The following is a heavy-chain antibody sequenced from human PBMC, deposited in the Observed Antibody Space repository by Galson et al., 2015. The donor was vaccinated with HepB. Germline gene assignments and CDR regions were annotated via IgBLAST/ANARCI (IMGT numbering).Heavy chain of an antibody. Sequence: PALVKPTQTLTLTCTFSGFSLTTRGMCVGWIRQPPGKGLEFLALVDWDDDKFYGTFLKTRLTISKGTSRDQVVLTMTNMDPDDTATYYCARYYYDGSSYYAHYFDFWGRGVLVTVSS. V-gene: IGHV2-70*01. CDR2: VDWDDDK. CDR1: GFSLTTRGMC. CDR3: ARYYYDGSSYYAHYFDF. J-gene: IGHJ4*02. D-gene: IGHD3-22*01.